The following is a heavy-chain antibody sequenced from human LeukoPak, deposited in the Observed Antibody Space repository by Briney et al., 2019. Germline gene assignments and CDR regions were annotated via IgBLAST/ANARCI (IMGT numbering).Heavy chain of an antibody. Sequence: ASVKVSCKASGYTFTGYYMHWVRQAPGQGLEWMGWINPNSGGTNYAQKFQGRVTMTRDTSTSTAYMELSRLRSDDTAVYYCARDYDSSGYYPIYYFDYWGQGTLVTVSS. CDR3: ARDYDSSGYYPIYYFDY. V-gene: IGHV1-2*02. D-gene: IGHD3-22*01. J-gene: IGHJ4*02. CDR2: INPNSGGT. CDR1: GYTFTGYY.